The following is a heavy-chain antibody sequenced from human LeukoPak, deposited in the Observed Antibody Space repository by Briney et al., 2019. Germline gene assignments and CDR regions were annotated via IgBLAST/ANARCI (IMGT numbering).Heavy chain of an antibody. CDR2: INPNSGGT. Sequence: ASVKVSCKASGYTFTGYYMHWVRQAPGQGPEWMGWINPNSGGTNYAQKFQGRVTMTRDTSISTAYMELSRLRSDDTAVYYCARPRGGYDFWSGYPSLFDIWGQGTMVTVSS. D-gene: IGHD3-3*01. J-gene: IGHJ3*02. V-gene: IGHV1-2*02. CDR1: GYTFTGYY. CDR3: ARPRGGYDFWSGYPSLFDI.